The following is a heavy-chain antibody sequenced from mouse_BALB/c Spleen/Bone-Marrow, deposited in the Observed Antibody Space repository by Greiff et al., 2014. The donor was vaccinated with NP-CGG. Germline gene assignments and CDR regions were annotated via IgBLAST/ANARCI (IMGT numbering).Heavy chain of an antibody. Sequence: EVMLVESGGGLVQPGGSLKLSCAASGFDFSGYWMTWVRQAPGKGLEWIGEINPDSRTINYKPSLKEKFIMSRDNAKNTLYLQMSKVRSEDTPLYYCARNGYYGWMTYWGQGTLVTVSA. CDR2: INPDSRTI. V-gene: IGHV4-1*02. J-gene: IGHJ3*01. CDR1: GFDFSGYW. CDR3: ARNGYYGWMTY. D-gene: IGHD1-2*01.